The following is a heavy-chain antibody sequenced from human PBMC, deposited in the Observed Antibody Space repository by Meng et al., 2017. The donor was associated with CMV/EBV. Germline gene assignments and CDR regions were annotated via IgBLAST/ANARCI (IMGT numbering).Heavy chain of an antibody. CDR3: ARDRPDYDCCGYYYAPGIYAFDI. D-gene: IGHD3-22*01. CDR1: YY. Sequence: YYRCSIPQPAGEGLEWIGRLYTSRSTHYHPSLKNRVPMSVDPAKNQFSPKVSSLTPADPAVYYLARDRPDYDCCGYYYAPGIYAFDIWGQGTMVTVSS. J-gene: IGHJ3*02. CDR2: LYTSRST. V-gene: IGHV4-4*07.